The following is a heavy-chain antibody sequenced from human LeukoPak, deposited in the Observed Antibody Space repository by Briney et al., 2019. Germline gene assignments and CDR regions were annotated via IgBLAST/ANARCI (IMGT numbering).Heavy chain of an antibody. CDR3: TTHYYYDSSGYYGYAFDI. Sequence: GGSLKLSCAASGFTFSGSAMHWVRQASGKGLEWVGRIRSKANSYATAYAASVKGRFTISRDDSKNTAYLQMNGLKTEDTAVYYCTTHYYYDSSGYYGYAFDIWGQGTMVTVSS. CDR2: IRSKANSYAT. D-gene: IGHD3-22*01. CDR1: GFTFSGSA. J-gene: IGHJ3*02. V-gene: IGHV3-73*01.